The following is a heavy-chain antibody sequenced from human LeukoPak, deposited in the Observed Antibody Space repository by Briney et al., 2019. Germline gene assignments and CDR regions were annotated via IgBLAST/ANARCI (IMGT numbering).Heavy chain of an antibody. V-gene: IGHV3-23*01. D-gene: IGHD3-22*01. J-gene: IGHJ4*02. CDR3: AKRFTTYYYDSSGSGY. CDR2: ISDSGGST. Sequence: QSGGSLRLSCAASGFTFSSYAMSWVRQAPGKGLEWVSAISDSGGSTYYADSVKGRFTISRDNSKNTLYLQMNSLRAEDTAVYYCAKRFTTYYYDSSGSGYWGQGTLVTVSS. CDR1: GFTFSSYA.